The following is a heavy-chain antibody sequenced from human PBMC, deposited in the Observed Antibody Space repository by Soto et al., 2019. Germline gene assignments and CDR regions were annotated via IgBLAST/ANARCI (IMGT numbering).Heavy chain of an antibody. CDR1: GDSVKSAY. J-gene: IGHJ4*02. CDR3: AFTKWATPLPYLFDY. Sequence: SETLSLTCSVSGDSVKSAYWAWIRQSPGRAPEWVGYVFDFGSTGYHPSLKGRLTISMDTSKNQVSLSLRSVTAADTGVYYCAFTKWATPLPYLFDYWGQRFLVTVCS. V-gene: IGHV4-59*02. D-gene: IGHD1-1*01. CDR2: VFDFGST.